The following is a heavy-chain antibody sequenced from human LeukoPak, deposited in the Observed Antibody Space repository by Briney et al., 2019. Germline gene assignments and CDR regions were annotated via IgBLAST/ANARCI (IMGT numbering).Heavy chain of an antibody. D-gene: IGHD3-22*01. CDR2: IVVGSGNT. CDR1: GFTFTSSA. J-gene: IGHJ3*02. Sequence: SVKVSCKASGFTFTSSAVQWVRQARGQRLEWIGWIVVGSGNTNYAQKFQERVTITRDMSTSTAYMELSSLRSEDTAVYYCASGDTTGYSGDAFNIWGQGTMVTVSS. CDR3: ASGDTTGYSGDAFNI. V-gene: IGHV1-58*01.